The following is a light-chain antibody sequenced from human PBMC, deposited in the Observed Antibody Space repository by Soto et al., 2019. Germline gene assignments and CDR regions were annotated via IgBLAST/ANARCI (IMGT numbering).Light chain of an antibody. Sequence: EIVLTQSPGTLSLSPGERATLSCRASQSVSNNYLAWYQQKPGQAPRLLIYGASRRATGIPDRFSGSGSGTDFTLSLSRLEPEDFAVYSCQQYGSSPLTFGGGTKVEIK. CDR2: GAS. CDR1: QSVSNNY. CDR3: QQYGSSPLT. J-gene: IGKJ4*01. V-gene: IGKV3-20*01.